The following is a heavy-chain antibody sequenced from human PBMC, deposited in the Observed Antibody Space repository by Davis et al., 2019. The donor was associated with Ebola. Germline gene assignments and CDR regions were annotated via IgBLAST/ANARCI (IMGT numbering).Heavy chain of an antibody. Sequence: GESLKISCAASGFTFDDYAMHWVRQAPGKGLEWVSSISSSSSYIYYADSVKGRFTISRDNAKNSLYLQMNSLRVEDTAVYYCARESYYDTSGSEATAFDIWGQGTMVTVSS. CDR1: GFTFDDYA. D-gene: IGHD3-22*01. CDR3: ARESYYDTSGSEATAFDI. CDR2: ISSSSSYI. J-gene: IGHJ3*02. V-gene: IGHV3-21*04.